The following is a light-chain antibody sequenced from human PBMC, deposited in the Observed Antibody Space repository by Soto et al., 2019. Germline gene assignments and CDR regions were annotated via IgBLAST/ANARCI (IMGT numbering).Light chain of an antibody. CDR3: AAWDDSLNGPV. CDR2: SNN. J-gene: IGLJ3*02. CDR1: SSNIGINT. V-gene: IGLV1-44*01. Sequence: QAVVTQPPSASGTPGQRVTISCSGSSSNIGINTVNWYQQLPGAAPKLLIYSNNQRPSGVPDRFSGSKSGTSASLAISGLQSEDEADYCCAAWDDSLNGPVFGGGTKLTVL.